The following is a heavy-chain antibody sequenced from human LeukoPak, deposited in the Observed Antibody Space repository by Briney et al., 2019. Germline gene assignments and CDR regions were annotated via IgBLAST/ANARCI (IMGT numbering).Heavy chain of an antibody. Sequence: SETLSLTCTVSGGSISNYYWSWIRQPPGKGLEWIAYIHYSGRTNYNPSLKSRVTISDDTSKNQVSLKVNSVTAADTAVYYCARGRLQPVLEYDYYMDVWGKGTTVIVSS. CDR1: GGSISNYY. V-gene: IGHV4-59*01. CDR2: IHYSGRT. D-gene: IGHD6-6*01. CDR3: ARGRLQPVLEYDYYMDV. J-gene: IGHJ6*03.